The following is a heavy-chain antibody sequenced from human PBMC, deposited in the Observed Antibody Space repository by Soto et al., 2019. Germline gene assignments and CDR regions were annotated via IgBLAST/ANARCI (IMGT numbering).Heavy chain of an antibody. D-gene: IGHD1-1*01. CDR3: GRDQSLDGQDYYCYGVDV. J-gene: IGHJ6*02. Sequence: QVQLVESGGGVVQPGRSLRLSCAASGFTFSSYAMHWVRQAPGKGLEWVAVISYDGSNKYYADSVKGRFTISRDNSKNTLYLQMSSLRAEDTAVYYCGRDQSLDGQDYYCYGVDVWGQGTTVTVSS. CDR2: ISYDGSNK. V-gene: IGHV3-30-3*01. CDR1: GFTFSSYA.